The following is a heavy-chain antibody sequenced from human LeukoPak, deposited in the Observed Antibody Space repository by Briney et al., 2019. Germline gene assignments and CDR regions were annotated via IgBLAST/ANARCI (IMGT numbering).Heavy chain of an antibody. D-gene: IGHD3-16*01. CDR1: GYTFSDNG. V-gene: IGHV1-18*01. CDR3: ARDRDYRFDN. J-gene: IGHJ4*02. Sequence: ASTKVSCKASGYTFSDNGISWVRQAPGEGLEWRGWISANSGDTKYAQKMQGRVTMTRETSTSTAHMELRNLRSDDTAIYYCARDRDYRFDNWGQGTLVTVS. CDR2: ISANSGDT.